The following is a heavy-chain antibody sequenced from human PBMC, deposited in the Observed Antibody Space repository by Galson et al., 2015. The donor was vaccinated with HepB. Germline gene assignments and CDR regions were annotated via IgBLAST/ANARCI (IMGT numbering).Heavy chain of an antibody. Sequence: SLRLSCAASGFTFSDYYMTWIRQAPGKGPEWISYITPTSTFTKYADSVKGRFTISRDNAKKSLYLQMNSLSAEDTAVYYCATGASKYCRGGACDSQVSFDYWGQGTQVTVSS. CDR3: ATGASKYCRGGACDSQVSFDY. V-gene: IGHV3-11*06. CDR1: GFTFSDYY. D-gene: IGHD2-15*01. CDR2: ITPTSTFT. J-gene: IGHJ4*02.